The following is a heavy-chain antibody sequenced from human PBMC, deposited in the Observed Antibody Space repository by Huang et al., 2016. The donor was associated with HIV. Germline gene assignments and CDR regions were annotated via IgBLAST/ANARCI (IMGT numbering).Heavy chain of an antibody. J-gene: IGHJ4*02. V-gene: IGHV3-30*04. Sequence: QERLVESGGGVVQPGRSLRLSCAASGFTFSSYAMHWVRQAPGKGLEWVAVISYEGSKQQYVDSVKGRFTISRDNSKKMLYLQMNSLRMGDTAVYYCARGSAGVLWFGEMWGQGTLVTVSS. CDR1: GFTFSSYA. CDR3: ARGSAGVLWFGEM. D-gene: IGHD3-10*01. CDR2: ISYEGSKQ.